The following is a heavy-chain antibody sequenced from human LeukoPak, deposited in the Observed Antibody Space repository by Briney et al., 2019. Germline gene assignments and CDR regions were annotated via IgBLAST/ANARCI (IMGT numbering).Heavy chain of an antibody. CDR2: IKQDGSEK. CDR3: ARCPRWAHFDY. J-gene: IGHJ4*02. V-gene: IGHV3-7*04. Sequence: GGSLRLSCAASGFIFSNFWMSWVRQSPGKGLEWVANIKQDGSEKHYVDSVKGRFTISRDNAKNSLYLQMNSLRAEDTAVYYCARCPRWAHFDYWGQGTLVTVSS. D-gene: IGHD4-23*01. CDR1: GFIFSNFW.